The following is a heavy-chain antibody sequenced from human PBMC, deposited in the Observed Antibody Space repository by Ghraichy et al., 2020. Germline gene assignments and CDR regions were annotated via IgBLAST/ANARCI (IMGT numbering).Heavy chain of an antibody. Sequence: GESLNISCKGSGYRFTDHWIGWVRQMPGKGLEWMGIIYPGDSDTRYSPSFQGQVTISADKSITTAYLQWSSLKASDTSMYYCARRPYCSSTNCYVFDIWGQGTMVTVSS. J-gene: IGHJ3*02. CDR2: IYPGDSDT. D-gene: IGHD2-2*01. CDR1: GYRFTDHW. CDR3: ARRPYCSSTNCYVFDI. V-gene: IGHV5-51*01.